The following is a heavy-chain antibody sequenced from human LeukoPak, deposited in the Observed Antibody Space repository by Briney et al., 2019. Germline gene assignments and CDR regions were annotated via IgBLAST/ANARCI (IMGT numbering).Heavy chain of an antibody. J-gene: IGHJ6*02. CDR1: GFTFSSYE. V-gene: IGHV3-48*03. CDR2: ISSSGDTV. CDR3: ARWYCTSTSCHYYYYGMDV. D-gene: IGHD2-2*01. Sequence: GGSPRLSCAASGFTFSSYEMNWVRQAPGKGLEWVSFISSSGDTVNYVDSVKGRFTISRDIARNSLYLQMNSLRAEDTAVYYCARWYCTSTSCHYYYYGMDVWGQGTTVTVSS.